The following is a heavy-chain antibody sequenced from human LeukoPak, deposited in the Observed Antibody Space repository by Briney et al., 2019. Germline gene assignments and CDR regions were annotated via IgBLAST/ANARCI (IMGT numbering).Heavy chain of an antibody. CDR3: AKVAGYSYGYPDFDY. J-gene: IGHJ4*02. Sequence: GGSLRLSCSVSGFTFSNFAMQWVRQAPGKGLVWVLAISGSGGSTYYADSVKGRFTISRDNSKNTLYLQMNSLRAEDTAVYYCAKVAGYSYGYPDFDYWGQGTLVTVSS. CDR1: GFTFSNFA. CDR2: ISGSGGST. V-gene: IGHV3-23*01. D-gene: IGHD5-18*01.